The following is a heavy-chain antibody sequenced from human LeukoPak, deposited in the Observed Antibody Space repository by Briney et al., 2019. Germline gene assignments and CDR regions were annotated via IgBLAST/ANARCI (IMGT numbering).Heavy chain of an antibody. Sequence: SETLSLTCTSSGGSISGSSNYWGWIRQPPGKGLEWIGTIHYTGTTYYNPSLKSRVIISVDMSKNQFSLKLTSVTATDTAVYYCTRRPHSYFADWGQGTLVTVSS. D-gene: IGHD4-11*01. CDR2: IHYTGTT. V-gene: IGHV4-39*01. CDR3: TRRPHSYFAD. CDR1: GGSISGSSNY. J-gene: IGHJ4*02.